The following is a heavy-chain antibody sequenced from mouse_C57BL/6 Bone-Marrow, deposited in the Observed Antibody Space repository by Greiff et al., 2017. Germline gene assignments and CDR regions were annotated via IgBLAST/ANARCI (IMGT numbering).Heavy chain of an antibody. J-gene: IGHJ1*03. V-gene: IGHV1-64*01. CDR1: GYTFTSYW. Sequence: QVQLQQPGAELVKPGASVKLSCKASGYTFTSYWMHWVKQRPGQGLEWIGMIHPNSGSTNYNEKFKSKATLTVDTSSSTAYMQLSSLTSEDSAVYYCAREWDITTVGWYFDVWGTGTTVTVSS. CDR3: AREWDITTVGWYFDV. CDR2: IHPNSGST. D-gene: IGHD1-1*01.